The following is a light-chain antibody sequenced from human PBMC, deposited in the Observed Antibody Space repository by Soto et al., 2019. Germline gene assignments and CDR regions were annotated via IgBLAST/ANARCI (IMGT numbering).Light chain of an antibody. Sequence: DNQLAQSRCSLPSSVGDKVTITCQASQDISNYLNWYQQKPGKAPKLLIYDAANLETGVPSRFSGSGSRTDFILTISSLQPADIATYHCQQYDNLPFTFGPGTKVDIK. CDR1: QDISNY. J-gene: IGKJ3*01. CDR3: QQYDNLPFT. CDR2: DAA. V-gene: IGKV1-33*01.